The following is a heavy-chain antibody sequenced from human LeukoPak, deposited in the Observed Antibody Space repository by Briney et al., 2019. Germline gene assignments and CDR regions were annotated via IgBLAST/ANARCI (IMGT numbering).Heavy chain of an antibody. CDR2: INHSGST. CDR3: ARGSGSWDY. J-gene: IGHJ4*02. D-gene: IGHD3-10*01. Sequence: SETLSLTCTASGYSISSAYYWSWIRQPPGKGLEWIGEINHSGSTNYNPSLKSRVTISVDTSKNQFSLKLSSVTAADTAVYYCARGSGSWDYWGQGTLVTVSS. CDR1: GYSISSAYY. V-gene: IGHV4-38-2*02.